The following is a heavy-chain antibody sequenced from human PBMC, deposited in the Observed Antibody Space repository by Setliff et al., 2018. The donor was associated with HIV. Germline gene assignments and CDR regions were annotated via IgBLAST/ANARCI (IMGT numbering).Heavy chain of an antibody. J-gene: IGHJ4*02. V-gene: IGHV3-48*04. CDR1: GFTFSSYC. CDR3: ARSSGYPYFDW. CDR2: IDRSSSTI. D-gene: IGHD3-22*01. Sequence: AGGSLRLSCAASGFTFSSYCMNWVRQAPGKGLEWLSYIDRSSSTIYYADSVQGRFTISRDSAKNSLYLQMNSLRAEDTALYYCARSSGYPYFDWWGQGTLVTVSS.